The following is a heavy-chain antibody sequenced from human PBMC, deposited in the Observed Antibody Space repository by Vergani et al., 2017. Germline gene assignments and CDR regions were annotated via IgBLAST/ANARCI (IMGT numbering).Heavy chain of an antibody. J-gene: IGHJ3*02. CDR3: AKGPMIVVGLYAFDI. D-gene: IGHD3-22*01. V-gene: IGHV4-59*01. CDR1: GGSISSYY. Sequence: QVQLQESGPGLVKPSETLSLTCTVSGGSISSYYWSWIRQPPGKGLEWIGYIYYSGSTNYNPSLKSRVTISVDTSKNQFSLKLSSVTAADTAVYYCAKGPMIVVGLYAFDIWGQGTMVTVSS. CDR2: IYYSGST.